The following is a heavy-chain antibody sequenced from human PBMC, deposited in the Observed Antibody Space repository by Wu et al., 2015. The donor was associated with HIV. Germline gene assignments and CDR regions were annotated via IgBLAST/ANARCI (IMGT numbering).Heavy chain of an antibody. CDR2: MNPNSGNT. D-gene: IGHD3-22*01. J-gene: IGHJ4*02. CDR1: GDGFTSYA. CDR3: ARGSHYYDSSGPPDY. V-gene: IGHV1-8*02. Sequence: QVHLVQFGGEVKKPGSSVKVTCKASGDGFTSYAVSWVRQAPGQGLEWMGWMNPNSGNTGYAQKFQGRVTMTRNTSISTAYMELSSLRSEDTAVYYCARGSHYYDSSGPPDYWGQGTLVTVSS.